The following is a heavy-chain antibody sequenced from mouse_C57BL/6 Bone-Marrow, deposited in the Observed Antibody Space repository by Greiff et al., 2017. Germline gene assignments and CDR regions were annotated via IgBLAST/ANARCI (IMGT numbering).Heavy chain of an antibody. V-gene: IGHV1-69*01. D-gene: IGHD4-1*01. CDR2: LDPSDSYT. J-gene: IGHJ4*01. Sequence: QVQLQQPGAELVMPGASVKLSCKASGYTFTSYWMHWVKQRPGQGLEWIGELDPSDSYTNYNQKFKGKSTLTVDKSSSTAYMQLSSLTSEDSAVYYCARGGLGRAYYYAMDYWGQGTSVTVSS. CDR1: GYTFTSYW. CDR3: ARGGLGRAYYYAMDY.